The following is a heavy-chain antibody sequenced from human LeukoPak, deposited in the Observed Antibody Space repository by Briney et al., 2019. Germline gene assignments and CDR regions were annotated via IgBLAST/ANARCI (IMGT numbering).Heavy chain of an antibody. J-gene: IGHJ5*02. D-gene: IGHD5-12*01. V-gene: IGHV3-23*01. Sequence: GGSLRLSCAASGFTFSSYAMSWVRQAPGKGLGWVSAISGSGGSTYYADSVKGRFTISRDNSKNTLYLQMNSLRAEDTAVYYCAKVKYGGYDINWFDPWGQGTLVTVSS. CDR1: GFTFSSYA. CDR3: AKVKYGGYDINWFDP. CDR2: ISGSGGST.